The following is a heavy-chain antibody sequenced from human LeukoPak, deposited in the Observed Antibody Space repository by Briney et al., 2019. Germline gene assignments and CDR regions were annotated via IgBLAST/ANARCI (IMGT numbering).Heavy chain of an antibody. Sequence: GGSLRLSCAASGFTFSSYGMHWVRQAPGKGLEWVAFIRYDESNKYYADSVKGRFTISRDNSKNTLYLQMNSLRAEDTAVYYCAKDRYCSSTSCYDYYYYGMDVWGQGTTVTVSS. D-gene: IGHD2-2*01. CDR1: GFTFSSYG. CDR3: AKDRYCSSTSCYDYYYYGMDV. V-gene: IGHV3-30*02. J-gene: IGHJ6*02. CDR2: IRYDESNK.